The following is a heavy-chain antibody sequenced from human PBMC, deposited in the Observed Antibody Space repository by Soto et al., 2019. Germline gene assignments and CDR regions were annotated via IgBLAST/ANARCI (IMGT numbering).Heavy chain of an antibody. CDR1: GGTFNSYA. D-gene: IGHD6-25*01. Sequence: QVQLVQSGAEVKKPGSSVKVSCKASGGTFNSYAISWVRQAPGQGLEWRGGTIPIFRTADYAQKFQGRVTITADESTSTADMELSSLRSEDTAVYYCARQRLGPSYYCGMDVWGQGTTVTVSS. CDR2: TIPIFRTA. CDR3: ARQRLGPSYYCGMDV. V-gene: IGHV1-69*12. J-gene: IGHJ6*02.